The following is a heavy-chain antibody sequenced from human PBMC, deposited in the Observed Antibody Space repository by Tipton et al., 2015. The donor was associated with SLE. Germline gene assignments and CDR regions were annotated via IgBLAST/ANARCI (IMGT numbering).Heavy chain of an antibody. J-gene: IGHJ4*02. CDR2: ISSGGSTI. Sequence: SLRLSCAASGFTFSSYEMNWVRQAPGKGLEWVSYISSGGSTIYYADSVKGRFTISRDNAYSSLYLQMNSLRAEDTAVYYCARAFYGSGSACIDYWGQGTLVTVSS. CDR1: GFTFSSYE. CDR3: ARAFYGSGSACIDY. D-gene: IGHD3-10*01. V-gene: IGHV3-48*03.